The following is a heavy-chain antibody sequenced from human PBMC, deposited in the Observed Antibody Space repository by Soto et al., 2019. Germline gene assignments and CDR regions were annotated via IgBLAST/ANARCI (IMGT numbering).Heavy chain of an antibody. Sequence: GSLRLSCSASGFTFSSYAMSWVRQAPGKGLEWVSAISGSGGSTYYADSVKGRFTISRDNSKNTLYLQMNSLRAEDTAVYYCAKDDRDRLRTHYYYYYGMDVWGQGTTVTVYS. CDR2: ISGSGGST. CDR1: GFTFSSYA. J-gene: IGHJ6*02. CDR3: AKDDRDRLRTHYYYYYGMDV. V-gene: IGHV3-23*01.